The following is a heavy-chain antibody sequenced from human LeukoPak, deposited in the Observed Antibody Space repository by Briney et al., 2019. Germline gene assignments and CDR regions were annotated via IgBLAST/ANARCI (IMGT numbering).Heavy chain of an antibody. CDR3: ARDNSGAFLYGPFDI. D-gene: IGHD3-10*01. CDR2: IDHSGST. J-gene: IGHJ3*02. Sequence: KASETLSLTCTVSGYSISSGYYWGWIRQPPGKGLERIGSIDHSGSTYYNPSLKSRVPISVDTSKNQFSLKLSSVTAADTAVYYCARDNSGAFLYGPFDIWGQGTMVTVSS. V-gene: IGHV4-38-2*02. CDR1: GYSISSGYY.